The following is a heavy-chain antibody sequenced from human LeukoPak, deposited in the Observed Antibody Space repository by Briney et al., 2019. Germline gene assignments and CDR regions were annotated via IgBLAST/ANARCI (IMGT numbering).Heavy chain of an antibody. V-gene: IGHV4-59*11. Sequence: SETLSLTCTVSGGSISRHYWSWIRQPPGKGLEWIGYIYYSGSTNYNPSLKSRVTISVDTSKNQFSLKLSSVTAADTAVYYCARGGNWGGSLGGFDYWGQGTLVTVSS. D-gene: IGHD7-27*01. CDR1: GGSISRHY. J-gene: IGHJ4*02. CDR3: ARGGNWGGSLGGFDY. CDR2: IYYSGST.